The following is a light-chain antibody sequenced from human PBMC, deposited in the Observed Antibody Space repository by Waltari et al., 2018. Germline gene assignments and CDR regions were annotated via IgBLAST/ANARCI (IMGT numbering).Light chain of an antibody. CDR1: QTIDTG. Sequence: DILLTQSPSSVSASVGDRVTISCRASQTIDTGLAWYQQKPGKAPKLLIYATSSLQSGVPSRFSGTGSETEFTLSISSLQPDDFATYYCQQASSFLLTFGQGTRLEI. CDR2: ATS. J-gene: IGKJ5*01. V-gene: IGKV1-12*01. CDR3: QQASSFLLT.